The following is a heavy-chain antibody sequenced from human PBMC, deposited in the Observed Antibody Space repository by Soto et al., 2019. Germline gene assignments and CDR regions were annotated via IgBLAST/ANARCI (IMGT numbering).Heavy chain of an antibody. CDR2: ISYDGSNK. D-gene: IGHD1-26*01. CDR3: ARAHGSN. J-gene: IGHJ4*02. CDR1: GFTFSSYE. V-gene: IGHV3-30-3*01. Sequence: GGSLRLSCAASGFTFSSYEMNWVRQAPGKGLEWVAVISYDGSNKYYADSVKGRFTISRDNSKNTLYLQMNSLRAEDTAVYYCARAHGSNWGQGTLVTVSS.